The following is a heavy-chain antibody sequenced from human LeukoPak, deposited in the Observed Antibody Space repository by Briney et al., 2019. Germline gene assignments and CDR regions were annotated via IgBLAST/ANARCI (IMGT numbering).Heavy chain of an antibody. CDR1: GYTLTELS. Sequence: ASVKVSCKVSGYTLTELSMHWVRQAPGKGLEWMGGFDPEDGETIYAQKFQGRVTMTEDTSTDTAYMELSSLRSEDTAVYYCATDLNFLGYCSSTSCRRGYYYMDVWGKGTTVTVSS. D-gene: IGHD2-2*01. J-gene: IGHJ6*03. CDR2: FDPEDGET. V-gene: IGHV1-24*01. CDR3: ATDLNFLGYCSSTSCRRGYYYMDV.